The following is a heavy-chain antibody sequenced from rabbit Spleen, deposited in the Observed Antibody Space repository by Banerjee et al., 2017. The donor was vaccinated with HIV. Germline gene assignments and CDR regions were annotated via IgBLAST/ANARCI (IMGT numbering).Heavy chain of an antibody. CDR2: IYPDGSGST. Sequence: QSLEESGGDMVKPGASLTLTCTASGFSFSSSYYICWVRQAPGKGPEWIGCIYPDGSGSTAYASWAKGRSTISKTSSTTVTLQMTSLTAADTATYFCARGSATMTMVITGWYFTLWGPGTLVTVS. CDR3: ARGSATMTMVITGWYFTL. J-gene: IGHJ4*01. D-gene: IGHD2-1*01. V-gene: IGHV1S40*01. CDR1: GFSFSSSYY.